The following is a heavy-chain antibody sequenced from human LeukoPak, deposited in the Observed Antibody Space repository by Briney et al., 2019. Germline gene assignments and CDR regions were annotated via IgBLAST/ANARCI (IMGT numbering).Heavy chain of an antibody. D-gene: IGHD2-15*01. CDR1: GFTFSSYG. Sequence: GGSLRLSCAASGFTFSSYGMHWVRQAPGKGLEWVAIISDVGSCIYYADSVRGRLTISRDNSKSTLFLQMNSPRVGDTAVYYCARVPKRYWSGGSCYVVYWGQRTLVTVSS. V-gene: IGHV3-30*03. J-gene: IGHJ4*02. CDR3: ARVPKRYWSGGSCYVVY. CDR2: ISDVGSCI.